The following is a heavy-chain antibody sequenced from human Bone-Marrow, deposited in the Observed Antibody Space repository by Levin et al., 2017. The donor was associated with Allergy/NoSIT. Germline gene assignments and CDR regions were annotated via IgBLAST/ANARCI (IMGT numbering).Heavy chain of an antibody. CDR3: ARVYCTNGVGYTWFDP. D-gene: IGHD2-8*01. Sequence: GESLKISCKASGYTFTSYGISWVRQAPGQGLEWMGWISAYNGNTNYAQKLQGRVTMTTDTSTSTAYMELRSLRSDDTAVYYCARVYCTNGVGYTWFDPWGQGTLVTVSS. CDR1: GYTFTSYG. V-gene: IGHV1-18*01. J-gene: IGHJ5*02. CDR2: ISAYNGNT.